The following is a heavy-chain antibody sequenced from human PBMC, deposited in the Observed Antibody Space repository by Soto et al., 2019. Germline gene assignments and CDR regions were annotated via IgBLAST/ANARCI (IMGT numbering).Heavy chain of an antibody. CDR1: GGSISSHY. CDR3: ARDGGEASGMDV. Sequence: SETLSLTCTVSGGSISSHYWSWVRQAPGKGLEWIGHIYYRGSTSYNPSLRSRSTISVDTSNNQFSLKLNSVTTADTAVYYCARDGGEASGMDVWGQGTKVTVSS. CDR2: IYYRGST. V-gene: IGHV4-59*11. D-gene: IGHD3-16*01. J-gene: IGHJ6*02.